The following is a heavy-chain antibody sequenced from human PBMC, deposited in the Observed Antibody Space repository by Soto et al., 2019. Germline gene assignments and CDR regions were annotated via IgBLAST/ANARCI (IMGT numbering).Heavy chain of an antibody. CDR1: GFTFSSYA. V-gene: IGHV3-23*01. J-gene: IGHJ4*01. CDR2: ISGSGGST. D-gene: IGHD3-10*01. Sequence: GGSLRLSCAASGFTFSSYAMGWVRKAPGKGLEWVSAISGSGGSTYYADSVKGRFTISRDNSKNTLYLQMNSLRAEDTAVYYCAKEFYGSGSYFETFDYWGHGTLVTVSS. CDR3: AKEFYGSGSYFETFDY.